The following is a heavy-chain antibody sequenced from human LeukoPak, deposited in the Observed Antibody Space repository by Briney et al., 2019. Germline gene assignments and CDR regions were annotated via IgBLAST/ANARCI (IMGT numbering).Heavy chain of an antibody. Sequence: SETLSLTCAVYGGSFSGYYWSWIRQPPGKGLEWIGEINHSGSTNYNPSLKSRATISVDTSKNQFSLRLSSVTAADTAVYYCARELRVATIFDYWGQGTLVTVSS. V-gene: IGHV4-34*01. D-gene: IGHD5-12*01. J-gene: IGHJ4*02. CDR1: GGSFSGYY. CDR2: INHSGST. CDR3: ARELRVATIFDY.